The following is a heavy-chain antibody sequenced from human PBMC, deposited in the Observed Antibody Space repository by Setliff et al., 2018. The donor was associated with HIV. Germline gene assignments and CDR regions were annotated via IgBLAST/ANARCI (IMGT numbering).Heavy chain of an antibody. V-gene: IGHV3-30*02. CDR2: IWYDGSNK. D-gene: IGHD3-3*01. CDR1: GFTFSTYG. CDR3: AKSTGTSHASFSFEI. Sequence: GESLKISCAASGFTFSTYGMHWVRQAPGKGLEWVAYIWYDGSNKYYADSVKGRFTISRDNSKNTLYLQMNSLRAEDTAVYYCAKSTGTSHASFSFEIWGQGTMVTVSS. J-gene: IGHJ3*02.